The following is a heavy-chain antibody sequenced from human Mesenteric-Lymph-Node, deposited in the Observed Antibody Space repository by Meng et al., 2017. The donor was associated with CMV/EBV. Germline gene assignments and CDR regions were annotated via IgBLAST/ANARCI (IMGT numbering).Heavy chain of an antibody. D-gene: IGHD3-3*01. J-gene: IGHJ6*02. CDR2: INWSGAST. Sequence: GGSLRLSCAASGFTFDDYGMSWVRQVSGKGLEWVSGINWSGASTGYADSVKGRFTISRDNSKNTLYLQMNSLRAEDTAVYYCAKDFWSGYYKTYYYGMDVWGQGTTVTVSS. CDR1: GFTFDDYG. V-gene: IGHV3-20*04. CDR3: AKDFWSGYYKTYYYGMDV.